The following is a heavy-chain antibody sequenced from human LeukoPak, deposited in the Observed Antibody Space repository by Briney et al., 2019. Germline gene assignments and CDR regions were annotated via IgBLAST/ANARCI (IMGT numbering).Heavy chain of an antibody. CDR3: ASGEVAAAGLDY. D-gene: IGHD6-13*01. J-gene: IGHJ4*02. CDR1: GGSISSGGYY. V-gene: IGHV4-31*03. Sequence: PSETLSLTCTVSGGSISSGGYYWSWIRQHPGKGLEWIGYIYYGGSTYYNPSLKSRVTISVDTSKNQFSLKLSSVTAADTAVYYCASGEVAAAGLDYWGQGTLVTVSS. CDR2: IYYGGST.